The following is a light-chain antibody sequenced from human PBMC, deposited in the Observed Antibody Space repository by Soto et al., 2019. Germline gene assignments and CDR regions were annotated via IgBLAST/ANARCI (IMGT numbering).Light chain of an antibody. V-gene: IGLV2-14*01. CDR1: SSDVGGYNY. J-gene: IGLJ1*01. CDR2: EVS. Sequence: QSALTQPASVSGSPGQSITISCTGSSSDVGGYNYVSWYQQHPGKAPKLMIFEVSNRPSGVSNRFSGSKSGNTASLTISGLQAENEADYYSISYTTINTLEGVFGSGTKLTF. CDR3: ISYTTINTLEGV.